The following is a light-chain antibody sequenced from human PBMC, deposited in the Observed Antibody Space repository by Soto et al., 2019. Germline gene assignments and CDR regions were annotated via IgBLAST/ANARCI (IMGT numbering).Light chain of an antibody. J-gene: IGLJ2*01. CDR2: EGS. Sequence: QSVLTQPASVSGSPGQSITISCTGTSSDVGSYNLVSWYQQPPGEAPKLMIYEGSKRPSGVSNRFSGSKSGNTDSLTISGLQAEDEADYYCCSYAGSDTMIFGGGTKLTVL. CDR1: SSDVGSYNL. CDR3: CSYAGSDTMI. V-gene: IGLV2-23*01.